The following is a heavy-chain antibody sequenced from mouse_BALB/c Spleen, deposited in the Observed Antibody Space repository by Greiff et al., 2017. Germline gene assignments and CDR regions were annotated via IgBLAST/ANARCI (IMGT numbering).Heavy chain of an antibody. Sequence: EVMLVESGGGLVQPGGSRKLSCAASGFTFSSFGMHWVRQAPEKGLEWVAYISSGSSTIYYADTVKGRFTISRDNPKSTLFLQMTSLRSEDTAMYYCARSSYGFAYWGQGTLVTVSA. D-gene: IGHD1-1*01. V-gene: IGHV5-17*02. CDR2: ISSGSSTI. CDR3: ARSSYGFAY. CDR1: GFTFSSFG. J-gene: IGHJ3*01.